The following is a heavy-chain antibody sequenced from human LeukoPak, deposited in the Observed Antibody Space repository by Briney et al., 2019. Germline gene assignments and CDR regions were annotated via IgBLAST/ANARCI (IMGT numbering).Heavy chain of an antibody. D-gene: IGHD5-12*01. CDR1: GFTFDNYG. Sequence: GGSLRLSCAASGFTFDNYGMSWVRQAPGKGLEWVSAISGSGGSTYYADSVKGRFTISRDNSKNTLYLQMNSLRAEDTAVYYCAKVRAAVATKVGLDYWGQGTLVTVSP. V-gene: IGHV3-23*01. CDR2: ISGSGGST. J-gene: IGHJ4*02. CDR3: AKVRAAVATKVGLDY.